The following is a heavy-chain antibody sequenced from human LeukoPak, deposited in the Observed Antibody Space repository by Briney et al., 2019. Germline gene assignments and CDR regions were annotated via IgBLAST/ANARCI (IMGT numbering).Heavy chain of an antibody. J-gene: IGHJ4*02. CDR3: ARYYGGFPFDY. Sequence: PGGSLRLSCAVSGFTFRSYAMYWVRQAPGKGLEWVAVIWFDGSKKYYADSVKGRFTISRDNSKNTLYLQMNSLRAEDTAVYYCARYYGGFPFDYWGQGTLVTVSS. CDR2: IWFDGSKK. CDR1: GFTFRSYA. V-gene: IGHV3-33*07. D-gene: IGHD4-23*01.